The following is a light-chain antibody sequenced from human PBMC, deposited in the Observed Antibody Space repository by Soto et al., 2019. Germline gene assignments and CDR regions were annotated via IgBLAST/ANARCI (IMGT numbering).Light chain of an antibody. V-gene: IGKV3-11*01. CDR3: QQRSNWLWT. CDR1: QSISSY. J-gene: IGKJ1*01. Sequence: EIVLTQSPATLSLSPGERATLSCRASQSISSYLAWYQQKPGQAPRLLFYDASNRAAGIPARFSGSGSGTDFTLTISSLEPEDFAVYYCQQRSNWLWTFSQGTKVDIK. CDR2: DAS.